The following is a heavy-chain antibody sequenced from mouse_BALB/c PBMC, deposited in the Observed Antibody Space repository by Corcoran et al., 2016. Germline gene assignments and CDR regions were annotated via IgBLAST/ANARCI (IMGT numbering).Heavy chain of an antibody. Sequence: QIQLVQSGPELKKPGETVKISCKASGYTFTNYGMNWVKQAPGKGLKWMGWINTYTGEPTYADDFKGRFAFSLETSASTAYLQINNLKNEDTATYFCADRGITAMDYWGQGTSVTVSS. CDR1: GYTFTNYG. CDR3: ADRGITAMDY. V-gene: IGHV9-3-1*01. D-gene: IGHD2-4*01. J-gene: IGHJ4*01. CDR2: INTYTGEP.